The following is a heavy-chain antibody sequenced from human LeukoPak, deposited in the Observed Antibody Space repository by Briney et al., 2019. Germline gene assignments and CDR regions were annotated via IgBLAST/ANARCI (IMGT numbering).Heavy chain of an antibody. CDR3: AKGRPRSWFGELLSEWFDP. CDR1: GFTFDDYA. CDR2: ISWNSGSI. V-gene: IGHV3-9*01. D-gene: IGHD3-10*01. J-gene: IGHJ5*02. Sequence: GGSLRLPCAASGFTFDDYAMHWVRQAPGKGLEWVSGISWNSGSIGYADSVKGRFTISRDNAKNSLYLQMNSLRAEDTALYYCAKGRPRSWFGELLSEWFDPWGQGTLVTVSS.